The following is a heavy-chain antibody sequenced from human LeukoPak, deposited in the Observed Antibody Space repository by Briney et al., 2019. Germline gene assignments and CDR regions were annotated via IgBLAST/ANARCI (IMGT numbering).Heavy chain of an antibody. D-gene: IGHD6-13*01. V-gene: IGHV3-48*04. CDR2: ISSSGNTI. CDR1: GFTFSSYS. J-gene: IGHJ6*03. CDR3: AREPESSSWTHYYYYYYMDV. Sequence: GGSLRLSCAASGFTFSSYSMNWVRQAPGKGLEWVSYISSSGNTIYYADSIKGRFTISRDNANNSLYLQMNSLRAEDTAVYYCAREPESSSWTHYYYYYYMDVWGKGTTVTISS.